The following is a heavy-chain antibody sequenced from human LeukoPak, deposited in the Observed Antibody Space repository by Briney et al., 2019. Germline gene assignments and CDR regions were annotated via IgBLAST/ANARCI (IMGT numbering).Heavy chain of an antibody. Sequence: ASVKVSCKASGYTFTSYAMHWVRQAPGQRLEWMGWINAGNGNTKYSQKFQGRVTITRATSASTAYMELSSLRSEDTAVYYCATSRYQLFPFDYWGQGTLVTVSS. CDR3: ATSRYQLFPFDY. CDR2: INAGNGNT. V-gene: IGHV1-3*01. CDR1: GYTFTSYA. J-gene: IGHJ4*02. D-gene: IGHD2-2*01.